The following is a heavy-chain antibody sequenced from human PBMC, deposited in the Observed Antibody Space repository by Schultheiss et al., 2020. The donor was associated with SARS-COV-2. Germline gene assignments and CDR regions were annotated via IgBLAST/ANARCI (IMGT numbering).Heavy chain of an antibody. CDR2: IYYSGST. V-gene: IGHV4-30-4*01. J-gene: IGHJ4*02. CDR1: GGSISSGDYY. Sequence: SETLSLTCTVSGGSISSGDYYWSWIRQPPGKGLEWIGYIYYSGSTYYNPSLKSRVTISVDTSKNQFSLKLSSVTAADTAVYYCARGRVYYYDSSGYALDYWGQGTLVSVSS. D-gene: IGHD3-22*01. CDR3: ARGRVYYYDSSGYALDY.